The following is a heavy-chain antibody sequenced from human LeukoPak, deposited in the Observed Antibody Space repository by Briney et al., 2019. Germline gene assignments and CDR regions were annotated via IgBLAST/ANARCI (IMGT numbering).Heavy chain of an antibody. CDR3: ARHRMYYYDSSGRGVADAFDI. J-gene: IGHJ3*02. CDR1: GGSISSYY. CDR2: IYYSGST. D-gene: IGHD3-22*01. Sequence: SETLSLTCTVSGGSISSYYWGWIRQPPGKGLEWIGSIYYSGSTYYNPSLKSRVTISVDTSKNQFSLKLSSVTAADTAVYSCARHRMYYYDSSGRGVADAFDIWGQGTMVTVSS. V-gene: IGHV4-39*01.